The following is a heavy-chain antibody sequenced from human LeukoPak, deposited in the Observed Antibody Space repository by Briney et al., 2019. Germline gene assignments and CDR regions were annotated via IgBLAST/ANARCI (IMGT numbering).Heavy chain of an antibody. CDR1: GFSFSSYA. J-gene: IGHJ4*02. V-gene: IGHV3-23*01. Sequence: GGSLRLSCAASGFSFSSYAMSCVRPAPGKGLEWVSAISGSGGSTYYTDSVKGRFTISRDNSKTTLYLQMNSLRAEDTAVYYCANRGGSHADYWGQGTLVTVSS. CDR2: ISGSGGST. D-gene: IGHD2-15*01. CDR3: ANRGGSHADY.